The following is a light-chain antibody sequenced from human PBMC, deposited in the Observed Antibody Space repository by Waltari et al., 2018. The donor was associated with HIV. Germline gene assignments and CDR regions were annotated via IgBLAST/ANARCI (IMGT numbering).Light chain of an antibody. CDR3: CSYADDYTWV. Sequence: QSALTQPRSVSGSPGQSVTISCTGTSSDVGDYNYVSWYQQPPAKAPKLMIFDVNKRPPGVPDRFSGSKSGNTASLTISGLQAEDEADYYCCSYADDYTWVFGGGTKLTVL. V-gene: IGLV2-11*01. CDR2: DVN. CDR1: SSDVGDYNY. J-gene: IGLJ3*02.